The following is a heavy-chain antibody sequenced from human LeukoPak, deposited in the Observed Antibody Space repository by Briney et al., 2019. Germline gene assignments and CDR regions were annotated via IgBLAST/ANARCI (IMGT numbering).Heavy chain of an antibody. CDR3: ARDCGDFWSGYYRSHNWFDP. D-gene: IGHD3-3*01. CDR2: IIPIFGTA. Sequence: SVKVSCKASGGTFSSYAISWVRQAPGQGLEWMGGIIPIFGTANYAQKFQGRVTITADESTSTVYMELSSLRSEDTAVYYCARDCGDFWSGYYRSHNWFDPWGQGTLVTVSS. J-gene: IGHJ5*02. V-gene: IGHV1-69*01. CDR1: GGTFSSYA.